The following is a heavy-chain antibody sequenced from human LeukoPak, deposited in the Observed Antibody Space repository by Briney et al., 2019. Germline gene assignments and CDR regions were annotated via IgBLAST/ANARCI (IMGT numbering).Heavy chain of an antibody. CDR3: AKVMALDTAMDGFDY. CDR1: GFTFSSYA. D-gene: IGHD5-18*01. CDR2: ISGSGGST. V-gene: IGHV3-23*01. J-gene: IGHJ4*02. Sequence: GGSLRLSCAASGFTFSSYAMSWVRQAPGKGLEWVSAISGSGGSTYYADSVKGRFTISRDNSKNTLYLQMNSLRAEDTAVYYCAKVMALDTAMDGFDYWGQGTLVTVSS.